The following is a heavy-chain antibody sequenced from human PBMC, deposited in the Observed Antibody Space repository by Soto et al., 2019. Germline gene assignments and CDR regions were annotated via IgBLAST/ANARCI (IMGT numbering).Heavy chain of an antibody. V-gene: IGHV3-21*01. Sequence: GRALRLSCAASGFTFSTYSRNWVRQAPGKGLEWVSSISSSSGYIYYADSLKGRFTISRDDAKNSLSLQMNSLRAEDTAVYYCARVRSYSYGQGYGMDVWGQGTTVTVSS. CDR1: GFTFSTYS. CDR3: ARVRSYSYGQGYGMDV. CDR2: ISSSSGYI. J-gene: IGHJ6*02. D-gene: IGHD5-18*01.